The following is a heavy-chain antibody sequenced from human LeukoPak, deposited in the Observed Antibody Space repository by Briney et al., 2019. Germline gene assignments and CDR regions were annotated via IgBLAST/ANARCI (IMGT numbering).Heavy chain of an antibody. CDR1: GFTFSNYA. D-gene: IGHD5-18*01. CDR2: ISSSGGST. J-gene: IGHJ1*01. CDR3: VRHDSYIPF. Sequence: GGPLRLSCAASGFTFSNYAMNWVRQAPGKGLEWVSAISSSGGSTYYADSVKGRFTISRDNSKDTVYLQMNNLRAADTALYFCVRHDSYIPFWGQGSLVTVSS. V-gene: IGHV3-23*01.